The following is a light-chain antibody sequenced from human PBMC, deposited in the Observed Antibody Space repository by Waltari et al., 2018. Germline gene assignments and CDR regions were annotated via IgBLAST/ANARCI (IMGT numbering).Light chain of an antibody. CDR2: HAS. V-gene: IGKV3-20*01. CDR1: QSISKY. CDR3: QHYESLPVT. J-gene: IGKJ1*01. Sequence: IVLTQSPGTLSLSQGERATLSCRASQSISKYLALYQQKPGKAPRLLIYHASSRAAGIPDRFSGSGSGTDFSLSISRLEPEDFAVYYCQHYESLPVTFGQGTKVEIK.